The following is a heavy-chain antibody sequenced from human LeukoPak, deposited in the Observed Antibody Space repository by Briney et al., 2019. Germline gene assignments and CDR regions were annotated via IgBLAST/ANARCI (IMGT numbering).Heavy chain of an antibody. CDR1: GYTFTGYY. CDR2: ISAYNGNT. V-gene: IGHV1-18*04. J-gene: IGHJ4*02. D-gene: IGHD2-2*01. Sequence: ASVKVSCKASGYTFTGYYMHWVRQAPGQGLEWMGWISAYNGNTNYAQKLQGRVTMTTDTSTSTAYMELRSLRSDDTAVYYCAREAFRGYCSSTSCYGFAYYFDYWGQGTLVTVSS. CDR3: AREAFRGYCSSTSCYGFAYYFDY.